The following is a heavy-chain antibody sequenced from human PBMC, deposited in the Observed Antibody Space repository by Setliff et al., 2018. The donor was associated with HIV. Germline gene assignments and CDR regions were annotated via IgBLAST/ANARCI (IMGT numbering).Heavy chain of an antibody. J-gene: IGHJ4*02. CDR3: AKTIGRYFDIFDN. V-gene: IGHV4-39*01. D-gene: IGHD3-9*01. CDR2: ISSSGNT. CDR1: GGPISSTSYY. Sequence: LSLTCTVSGGPISSTSYYWGWIRQPPGTGLEWIGSISSSGNTYYNPSLKCRVTTSVDTPKNQFSLKLNSVTAADTAVYYCAKTIGRYFDIFDNWGQGTPVTVSS.